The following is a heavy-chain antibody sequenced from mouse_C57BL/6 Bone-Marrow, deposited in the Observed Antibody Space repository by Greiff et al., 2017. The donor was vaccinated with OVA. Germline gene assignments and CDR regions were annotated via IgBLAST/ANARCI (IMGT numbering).Heavy chain of an antibody. CDR2: ISYDGSN. J-gene: IGHJ4*01. D-gene: IGHD2-1*01. Sequence: VEESGPGLVKPSQSLSLTCSVTGYSITSGYYWNWIRQFPGNKLEWMGYISYDGSNNYKPSLKNLISITRDTSKNQFFLKLNSVTTEDTATYYCARRGFDYGNYFYYAMDYWGQGTSVTVSS. CDR1: GYSITSGYY. V-gene: IGHV3-6*01. CDR3: ARRGFDYGNYFYYAMDY.